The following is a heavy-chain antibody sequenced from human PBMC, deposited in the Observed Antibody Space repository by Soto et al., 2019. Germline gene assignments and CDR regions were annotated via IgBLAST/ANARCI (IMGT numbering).Heavy chain of an antibody. J-gene: IGHJ4*02. V-gene: IGHV4-30-4*01. CDR1: GGSTSSDNY. CDR3: AREGGESSDGLYYFDS. CDR2: IYYSGNT. Sequence: QVQLQESGPGLVKPSQTLSLTCTVSGGSTSSDNYWSWIRQPPGKGLEWIGHIYYSGNTDYNPSLQSRLAISIDTSKNQSSLKLSSVTAADTAVYFCAREGGESSDGLYYFDSGGQGSLVPVP. D-gene: IGHD3-16*01.